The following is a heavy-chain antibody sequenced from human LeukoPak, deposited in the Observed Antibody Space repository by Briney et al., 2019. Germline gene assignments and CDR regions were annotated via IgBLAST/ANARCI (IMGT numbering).Heavy chain of an antibody. J-gene: IGHJ4*02. D-gene: IGHD2-15*01. CDR3: ARSVGYCSGGTCYSFDY. V-gene: IGHV3-23*01. CDR2: ISGDGTRT. CDR1: GFSFSSYA. Sequence: GGSLRLSCAASGFSFSSYAMTWARQAPVKGLEWVSAISGDGTRTYYADSVKGRFTISRDNAKNSLYLQMNSLRAEDTAVYYCARSVGYCSGGTCYSFDYWGQGTLVTVSS.